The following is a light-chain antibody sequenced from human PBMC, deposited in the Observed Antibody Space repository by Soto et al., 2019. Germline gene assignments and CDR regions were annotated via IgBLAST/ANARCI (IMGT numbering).Light chain of an antibody. CDR1: QSVSSAY. J-gene: IGKJ2*01. CDR3: QQYGSSPYT. CDR2: GAS. V-gene: IGKV3-20*01. Sequence: EIVLTQSPGTLSLSPGEIATLSCRASQSVSSAYLAWYQQKPGQAPRLLIYGASSRATGIPDRFSGSGSGTDFTLTSSRLEPEDFSVYYCQQYGSSPYTFXQWTKVDSK.